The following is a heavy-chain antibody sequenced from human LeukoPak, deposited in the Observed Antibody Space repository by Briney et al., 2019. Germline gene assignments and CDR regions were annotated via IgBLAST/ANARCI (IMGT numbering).Heavy chain of an antibody. CDR2: IKSKNDGGTT. V-gene: IGHV3-15*01. J-gene: IGHJ4*02. Sequence: GGSLRLSCAASGFTFRYAWMGWVRQPPGKGLEWVGRIKSKNDGGTTDYAAPVKGRFTISRDDSENTLYLQMNSLKTEDTAVYYCSTDLSGSSLSIDYWGQGALVTVSS. CDR1: GFTFRYAW. D-gene: IGHD2-15*01. CDR3: STDLSGSSLSIDY.